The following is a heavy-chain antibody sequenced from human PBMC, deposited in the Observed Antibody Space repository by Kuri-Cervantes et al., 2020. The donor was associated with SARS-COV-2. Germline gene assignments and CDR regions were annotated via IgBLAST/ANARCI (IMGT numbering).Heavy chain of an antibody. CDR2: ISSSSSYI. D-gene: IGHD1-1*01. CDR1: GFTFSDYG. V-gene: IGHV3-21*06. J-gene: IGHJ5*02. CDR3: ARDRNWNWFDP. Sequence: GGSLRLSCAASGFTFSDYGMHWVRQAPGKGLEWVSSISSSSSYIYYADSVKGRFTISRDNAKNSLYLQMNSLRAEDTAVYYCARDRNWNWFDPWGQGTLVTVSS.